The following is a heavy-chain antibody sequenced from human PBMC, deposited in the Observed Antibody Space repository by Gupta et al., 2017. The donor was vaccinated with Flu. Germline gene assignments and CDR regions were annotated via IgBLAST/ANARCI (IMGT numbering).Heavy chain of an antibody. CDR3: ARGDGDSSGYYYSGYFQK. D-gene: IGHD3-22*01. Sequence: QEQLVQSGAEVKKPGSSVKVSCKASGGTFSSYAISWLRQAPGQGLEWMGGIIPIFGTPNYAQKFQGRLTITAGEFPGTAYMELSSLRSEDTALYYCARGDGDSSGYYYSGYFQKWGQGTLVTVSS. J-gene: IGHJ1*01. CDR1: GGTFSSYA. CDR2: IIPIFGTP. V-gene: IGHV1-69*01.